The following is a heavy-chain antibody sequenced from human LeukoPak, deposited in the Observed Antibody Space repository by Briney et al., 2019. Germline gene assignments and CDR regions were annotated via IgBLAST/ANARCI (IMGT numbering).Heavy chain of an antibody. D-gene: IGHD6-19*01. Sequence: GGSLRLSCAASGFTFSNSAMSWVRQAPGKGLEWVSTLSGSGITTYYADSVKGRFTISRDNSKNTLYLQMNSLRAEDTALYYCAKGIYSSGWSYFDYWGHGTLVTVSS. CDR3: AKGIYSSGWSYFDY. CDR1: GFTFSNSA. J-gene: IGHJ4*01. CDR2: LSGSGITT. V-gene: IGHV3-23*01.